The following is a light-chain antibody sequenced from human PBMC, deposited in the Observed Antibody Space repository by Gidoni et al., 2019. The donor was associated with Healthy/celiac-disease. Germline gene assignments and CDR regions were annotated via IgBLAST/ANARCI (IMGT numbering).Light chain of an antibody. CDR1: QSVSSNS. Sequence: EIVLTQSPGTLSLSPGERATLSCRASQSVSSNSLAWYQQKPGQAPRLLIYAASSRATGIPDRFSGSGSGTDFTLTISRLEPEDFAVYYCQQYGSSPGTFGPGTKVEVK. J-gene: IGKJ3*01. CDR3: QQYGSSPGT. V-gene: IGKV3-20*01. CDR2: AAS.